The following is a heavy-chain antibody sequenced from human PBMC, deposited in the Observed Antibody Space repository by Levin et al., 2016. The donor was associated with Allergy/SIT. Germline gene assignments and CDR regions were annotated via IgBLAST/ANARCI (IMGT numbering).Heavy chain of an antibody. V-gene: IGHV5-51*01. Sequence: VRQMPGKGLEWMGIIYPGDSDTRYSPSFQGQVTISADKSISTAYLQWSSLKASDTAMYYCARLYYGSGSYPDYWGQGTLVTVSS. D-gene: IGHD3-10*01. J-gene: IGHJ4*02. CDR2: IYPGDSDT. CDR3: ARLYYGSGSYPDY.